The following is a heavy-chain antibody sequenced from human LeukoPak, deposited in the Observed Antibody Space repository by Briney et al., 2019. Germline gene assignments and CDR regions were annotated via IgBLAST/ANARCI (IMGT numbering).Heavy chain of an antibody. Sequence: ASVKVSCKASGYTFTSYDINWVRQATGQGLEWMGWMNPNSGNTGYAQKFQGRVTMTRNTSISTAYMELRSLRSDDTAVYYCARAGYYGSGSYYTVPYNWFDPWGQGTLVTVSS. CDR2: MNPNSGNT. J-gene: IGHJ5*02. CDR3: ARAGYYGSGSYYTVPYNWFDP. V-gene: IGHV1-8*01. CDR1: GYTFTSYD. D-gene: IGHD3-10*01.